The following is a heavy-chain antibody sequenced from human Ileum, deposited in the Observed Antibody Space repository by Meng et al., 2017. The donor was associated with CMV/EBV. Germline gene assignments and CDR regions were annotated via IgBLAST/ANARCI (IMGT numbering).Heavy chain of an antibody. V-gene: IGHV3-7*01. CDR1: GFTFSNYW. J-gene: IGHJ4*02. CDR2: IKEDGSEN. Sequence: GESLKISCAASGFTFSNYWMSWVRQAPGKGLEWVANIKEDGSENYSVDSVKGRFTISRDNAKNSLYLQMNNLRAEDTAVYYCARQPFDYWGQGTLVTVSS. CDR3: ARQPFDY.